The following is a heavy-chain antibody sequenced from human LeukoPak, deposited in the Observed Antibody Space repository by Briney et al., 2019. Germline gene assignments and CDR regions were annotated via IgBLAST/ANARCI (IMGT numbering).Heavy chain of an antibody. J-gene: IGHJ1*01. V-gene: IGHV3-53*01. CDR1: GFTVSSNY. CDR2: IYSGGST. D-gene: IGHD6-13*01. Sequence: GGSLRLSCAASGFTVSSNYMSWVRQAPGKGLEWVSVIYSGGSTYYADSVKGRFTISRDNSKNTLYLQMNSLRAEDTAVYYCAREGLGGPRIAAAGTGKYFQHWGQGTLVTVSS. CDR3: AREGLGGPRIAAAGTGKYFQH.